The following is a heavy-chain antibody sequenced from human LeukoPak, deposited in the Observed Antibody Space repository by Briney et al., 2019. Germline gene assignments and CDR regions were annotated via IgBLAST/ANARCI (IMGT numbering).Heavy chain of an antibody. CDR2: IWYDGSNK. CDR1: GFTFRSYG. Sequence: GGSLRLSCAASGFTFRSYGMHWVRQAPGKGLEWVAVIWYDGSNKYCADSVKGRFTISRDNSKNTLYLQMNSLRAEDTAVYYCAKPMASYYYYMDVWGKGTTVTVSS. J-gene: IGHJ6*03. CDR3: AKPMASYYYYMDV. V-gene: IGHV3-33*06. D-gene: IGHD3-10*01.